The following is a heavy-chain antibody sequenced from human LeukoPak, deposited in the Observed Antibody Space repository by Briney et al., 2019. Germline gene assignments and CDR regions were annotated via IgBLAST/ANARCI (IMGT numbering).Heavy chain of an antibody. J-gene: IGHJ3*02. CDR3: ARPLGYCSSTSCGAFDI. CDR1: GYTFTSYY. Sequence: RASVKVSCKASGYTFTSYYMHWVRQAPGQGLEWMGIINPSGGSTSYAQKFQGRVTMTRDTSTSTVYMELSSLRSEDTAVYYCARPLGYCSSTSCGAFDIWGQGTMVTVSS. CDR2: INPSGGST. V-gene: IGHV1-46*01. D-gene: IGHD2-2*03.